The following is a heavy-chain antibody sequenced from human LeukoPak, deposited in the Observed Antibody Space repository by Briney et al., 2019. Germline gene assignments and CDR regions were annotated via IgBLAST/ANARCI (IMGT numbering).Heavy chain of an antibody. V-gene: IGHV1-2*02. J-gene: IGHJ4*02. CDR2: INPNSGGT. CDR1: GYTFTGNY. D-gene: IGHD4-23*01. CDR3: ARDLEGGNSEFDY. Sequence: ASVKVSCKASGYTFTGNYMHWVRQAPGQGLEWMGWINPNSGGTNYAQKFQGRVTMTRDTSIGTAYMELSRLRSDDTAVYYCARDLEGGNSEFDYWGQGTLVTVSS.